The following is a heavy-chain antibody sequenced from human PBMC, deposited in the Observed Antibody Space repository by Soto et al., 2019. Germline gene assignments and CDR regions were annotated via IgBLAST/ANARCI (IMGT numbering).Heavy chain of an antibody. V-gene: IGHV3-48*02. CDR2: ITSSSDTI. CDR1: GFTFSSFH. CDR3: ARVVVVIPPGYYYAMDV. Sequence: EVQLVESGGGLVQPGGSLRLSCAASGFTFSSFHMNWVRQAPGRGLEWVAYITSSSDTIYYSDSVKGRFTISRDNDKNSLFLQMNSLRDGDTAVYYCARVVVVIPPGYYYAMDVWGQGTTVTVSS. D-gene: IGHD3-22*01. J-gene: IGHJ6*02.